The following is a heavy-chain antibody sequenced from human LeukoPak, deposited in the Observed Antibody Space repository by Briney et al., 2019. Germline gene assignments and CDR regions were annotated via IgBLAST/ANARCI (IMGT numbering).Heavy chain of an antibody. CDR2: ITDSGGNT. CDR3: AKGSSSSRSYYFDY. D-gene: IGHD6-6*01. Sequence: GGSLRLSCAASEFPFRNYAMSWVRQAPGKGLEWVSAITDSGGNTYHADSVKGRFTISRDNSKNTLFLQMYSLRVEDTAVYYCAKGSSSSRSYYFDYWGQGTLVTVYS. V-gene: IGHV3-23*01. CDR1: EFPFRNYA. J-gene: IGHJ4*02.